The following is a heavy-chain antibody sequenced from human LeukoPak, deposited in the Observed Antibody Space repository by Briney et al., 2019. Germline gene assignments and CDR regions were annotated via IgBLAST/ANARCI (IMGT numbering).Heavy chain of an antibody. CDR1: GGSISSYY. CDR2: IYYSGST. J-gene: IGHJ3*02. Sequence: SETLSLTCTVSGGSISSYYWSWIRPPPGKGLEWIGYIYYSGSTNYNPSLKSRVTISVDTSKNQFSLKLSSVTAADTAVYYCARLPPGPLDAFDIWGQGTMVTVSS. CDR3: ARLPPGPLDAFDI. V-gene: IGHV4-59*01.